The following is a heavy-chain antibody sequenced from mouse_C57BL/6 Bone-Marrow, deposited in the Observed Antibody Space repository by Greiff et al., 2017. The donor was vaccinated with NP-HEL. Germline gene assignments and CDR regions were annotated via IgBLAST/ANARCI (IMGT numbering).Heavy chain of an antibody. J-gene: IGHJ3*01. CDR1: GYTFTSYW. CDR3: ARMGLGDWFAY. V-gene: IGHV1-52*01. Sequence: VQLQQPGAELVRPGSSVKLSCKASGYTFTSYWMHWVKQRPIQGLEWIGNIDPSDSETHYNQKFKDKATLTVDKSSSTAYMQLSSLTSEDSAVYYCARMGLGDWFAYWGQGTLVTVSA. CDR2: IDPSDSET. D-gene: IGHD3-1*01.